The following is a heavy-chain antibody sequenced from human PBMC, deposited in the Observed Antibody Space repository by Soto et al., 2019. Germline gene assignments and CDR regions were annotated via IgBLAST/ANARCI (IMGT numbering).Heavy chain of an antibody. J-gene: IGHJ4*02. V-gene: IGHV3-7*03. D-gene: IGHD3-16*02. Sequence: PGVSLRLSCAASGFKFSDYWMSWVRQAPGKGLEWVGNIKHDTSEAHYADSVKGRFTITRDNIKNFLFLQMNGLRSDDTASYYCARDGLLFSGPYRPSRFDYWGMGTLVTVSS. CDR1: GFKFSDYW. CDR3: ARDGLLFSGPYRPSRFDY. CDR2: IKHDTSEA.